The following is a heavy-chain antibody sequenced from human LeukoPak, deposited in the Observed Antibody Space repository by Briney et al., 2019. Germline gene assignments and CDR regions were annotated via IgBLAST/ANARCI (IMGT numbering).Heavy chain of an antibody. Sequence: SVKVSCKASGCTFSSYTISWVRQAPGQGLEWMGRIIPILGIANYAQKFQGRVTITADKSTSTDYMELSSLRSEDTAVYYCARDLREYYYDSSGPLDIWGQGTTVTVSS. CDR3: ARDLREYYYDSSGPLDI. D-gene: IGHD3-22*01. CDR2: IIPILGIA. V-gene: IGHV1-69*04. CDR1: GCTFSSYT. J-gene: IGHJ3*02.